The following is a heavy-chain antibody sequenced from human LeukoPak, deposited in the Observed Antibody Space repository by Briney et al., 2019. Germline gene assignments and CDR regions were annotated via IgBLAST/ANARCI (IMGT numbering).Heavy chain of an antibody. CDR2: IKEDGSEK. V-gene: IGHV3-7*03. D-gene: IGHD2-2*01. Sequence: PGGSLSLSCAASGFTFSNYLMSWVRQAPGKGLECVANIKEDGSEKYYVDSVKGRFTISRDNANNSLSLQMNSLRAEDTAVYYCARAGTTRGFQYWGQGTLVTVPS. CDR3: ARAGTTRGFQY. CDR1: GFTFSNYL. J-gene: IGHJ4*02.